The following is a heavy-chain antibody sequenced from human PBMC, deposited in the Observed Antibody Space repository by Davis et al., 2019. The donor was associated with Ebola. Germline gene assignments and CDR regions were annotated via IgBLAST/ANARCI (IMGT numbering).Heavy chain of an antibody. Sequence: SETLSLTCTVSGGSISTSTYYWGWIRQSPGKGLEWIGSFSFGGRTYYNPSLKSRVSISVDTSRNQFSLKVSAVTAADTALFYCARHLNRAATATLGWFDPWGQGTLVTVSS. V-gene: IGHV4-39*01. D-gene: IGHD2-21*02. J-gene: IGHJ5*02. CDR2: FSFGGRT. CDR3: ARHLNRAATATLGWFDP. CDR1: GGSISTSTYY.